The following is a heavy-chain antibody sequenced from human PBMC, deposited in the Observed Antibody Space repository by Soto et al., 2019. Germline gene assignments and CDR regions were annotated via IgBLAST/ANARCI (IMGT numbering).Heavy chain of an antibody. Sequence: ASVKVSCKTSGYTFTRFGIRWVRQAPGQGLEWMAWINPYNGDKKFDQKFQSRVTMTTDTSTGTAFMELRSLRSDDSAVYYCVRDRAEVYCDVFVCSDDNSGSLPSGPGSLVTVSS. V-gene: IGHV1-18*01. CDR3: VRDRAEVYCDVFVCSDDNSGSLP. CDR1: GYTFTRFG. D-gene: IGHD2-21*01. J-gene: IGHJ5*02. CDR2: INPYNGDK.